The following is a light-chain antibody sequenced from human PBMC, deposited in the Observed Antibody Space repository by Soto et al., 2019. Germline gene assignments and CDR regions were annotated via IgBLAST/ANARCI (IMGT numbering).Light chain of an antibody. CDR1: QGISTL. CDR3: QQYYDWPIT. Sequence: DIVLTQSPATLSVSPGERATLFCRASQGISTLLAWYQQKPGQAPRLLIYAASTRAAGIPARFSGSGSGTDFTLTISSLQSEDFAIYYCQQYYDWPITFGQGRRLAV. J-gene: IGKJ5*01. V-gene: IGKV3-15*01. CDR2: AAS.